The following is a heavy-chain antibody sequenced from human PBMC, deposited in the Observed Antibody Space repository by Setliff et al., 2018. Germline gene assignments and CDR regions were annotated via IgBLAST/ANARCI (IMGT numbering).Heavy chain of an antibody. CDR2: IYYSGGT. CDR1: GGSISTKNYY. D-gene: IGHD5-18*01. V-gene: IGHV4-39*01. J-gene: IGHJ4*02. Sequence: SETLSLTCTVSGGSISTKNYYRGWIRQPPGKGLEWIGNIYYSGGTYYGPSLKSRVTISEDTSENQFSLKLNSVTAADTAVYYCAGGGGWIQLFDYWGLGTQVTVSS. CDR3: AGGGGWIQLFDY.